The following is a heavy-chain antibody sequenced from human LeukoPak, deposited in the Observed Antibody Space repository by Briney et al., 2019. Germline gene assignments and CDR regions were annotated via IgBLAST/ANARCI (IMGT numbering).Heavy chain of an antibody. V-gene: IGHV5-51*01. CDR2: IYPGDSVI. Sequence: GESLKVSCKGSGYTFTSYWIGWVRQMPEKGLEWMGIIYPGDSVIRYSPSLQGQVTISADKSISTAYLHRSSLKASDTAMYYCARRGGYCSGGSCELDYWGQGTLVTVSS. CDR1: GYTFTSYW. D-gene: IGHD2-15*01. CDR3: ARRGGYCSGGSCELDY. J-gene: IGHJ4*02.